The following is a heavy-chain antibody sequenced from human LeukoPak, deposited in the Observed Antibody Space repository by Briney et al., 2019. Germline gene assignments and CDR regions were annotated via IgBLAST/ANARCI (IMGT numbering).Heavy chain of an antibody. CDR1: GGSINSYF. J-gene: IGHJ4*02. Sequence: SETLSLTCSVFGGSINSYFWSWIRQPPGKGLEWIGYIYYSGSTNYNPSLESRVTISVDTSKNQFSLKLSSVTASDTAVYYCARLPYSSGWYVYWGQGILVTVSS. V-gene: IGHV4-59*01. D-gene: IGHD6-19*01. CDR3: ARLPYSSGWYVY. CDR2: IYYSGST.